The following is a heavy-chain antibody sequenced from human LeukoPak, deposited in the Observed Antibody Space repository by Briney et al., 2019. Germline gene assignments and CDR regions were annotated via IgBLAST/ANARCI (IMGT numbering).Heavy chain of an antibody. CDR1: GGSISSGDYY. V-gene: IGHV4-30-4*08. J-gene: IGHJ3*02. CDR2: IYYSGST. CDR3: ARVIITIFGVVTRRTDAFDI. D-gene: IGHD3-3*01. Sequence: PSETLSLTCTVSGGSISSGDYYWSWIRQPPGKGLEWIGYIYYSGSTYYNPSLKSRVTISVDTSENQFSLKLSSVTAADTAVYYCARVIITIFGVVTRRTDAFDIWGQGTMVAVSS.